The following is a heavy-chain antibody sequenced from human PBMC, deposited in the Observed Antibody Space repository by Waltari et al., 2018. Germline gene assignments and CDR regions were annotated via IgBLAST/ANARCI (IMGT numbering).Heavy chain of an antibody. V-gene: IGHV4-39*01. D-gene: IGHD2-15*01. J-gene: IGHJ4*02. CDR1: GGSISSSSYY. Sequence: QLQLQESGPGLVKPSETLSLTCTVSGGSISSSSYYLGWIRQPPGRGLEWVGGTYYRGSPHSHPSRKSRVTISVDTSKNQFSLKLSSVTAADTAVYYCASDRPYCSGGSCYSYWGQGTLVTVSS. CDR2: TYYRGSP. CDR3: ASDRPYCSGGSCYSY.